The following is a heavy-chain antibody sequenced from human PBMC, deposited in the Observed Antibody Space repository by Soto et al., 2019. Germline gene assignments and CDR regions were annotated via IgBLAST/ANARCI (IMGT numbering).Heavy chain of an antibody. D-gene: IGHD6-19*01. CDR1: GYRFTDNW. CDR2: IYPGDSSI. Sequence: PGESLKISCKGSGYRFTDNWIGWVRQMPGKGLEWMGIIYPGDSSIRYSPSFQGQVTISADKSISTAYLQWSDLKASDTAMYYCATLAVAGADAYYGVDIWGQGTTVIVSS. V-gene: IGHV5-51*01. CDR3: ATLAVAGADAYYGVDI. J-gene: IGHJ6*02.